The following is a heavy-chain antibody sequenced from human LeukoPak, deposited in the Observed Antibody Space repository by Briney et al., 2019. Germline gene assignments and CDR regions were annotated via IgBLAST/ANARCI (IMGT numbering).Heavy chain of an antibody. V-gene: IGHV1-18*01. D-gene: IGHD3-10*01. J-gene: IGHJ4*02. Sequence: VSVKVSCKASGYTFTSYGISWVREAPGQGLEWMAWSSAYNGNTNYAQQLQGRVTMTTDTSTSTAYMEVRSLRSDHTAVYYCARGYYGSGSYLRREFDYWGQGTLVTVSS. CDR1: GYTFTSYG. CDR3: ARGYYGSGSYLRREFDY. CDR2: SSAYNGNT.